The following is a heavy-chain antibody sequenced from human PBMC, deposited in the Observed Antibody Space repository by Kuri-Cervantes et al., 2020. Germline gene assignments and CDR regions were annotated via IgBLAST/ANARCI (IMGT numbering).Heavy chain of an antibody. CDR1: GYTFTSYG. D-gene: IGHD3-9*01. CDR3: SRGSLVYFDWLLNIRHDAFDI. J-gene: IGHJ3*02. V-gene: IGHV1-18*01. Sequence: ASVKVSCKASGYTFTSYGISWVRQAPGQGLEWMGWNSAYNGNTNYAQKLQGRVTMTTDTSTSTAYMELRSLRSDDTAVYYCSRGSLVYFDWLLNIRHDAFDIWGQGTMVTVSS. CDR2: NSAYNGNT.